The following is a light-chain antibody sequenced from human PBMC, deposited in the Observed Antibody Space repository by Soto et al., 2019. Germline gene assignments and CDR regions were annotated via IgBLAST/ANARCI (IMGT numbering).Light chain of an antibody. CDR1: QSISTF. CDR2: ATS. J-gene: IGKJ1*01. CDR3: QQSYSSTWT. V-gene: IGKV1-39*01. Sequence: DIQMTQSPSSLSASVGDRVTITCRPCQSISTFLNWYQQKPGTAPKLLMHATSILQSGVPSRFSGSGSGTEFTLTISSLQPEDFATYYCQQSYSSTWTFGQGTKVEIK.